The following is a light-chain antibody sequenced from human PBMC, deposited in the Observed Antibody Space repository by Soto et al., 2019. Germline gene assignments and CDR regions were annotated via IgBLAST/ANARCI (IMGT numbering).Light chain of an antibody. V-gene: IGKV3-15*01. CDR1: QSVRSN. CDR3: QQFNTSPWT. J-gene: IGKJ1*01. CDR2: GAS. Sequence: EIVMTQSPATLSVSPGERATLSCRASQSVRSNLAWYQQKPGQAPRLLIYGASTRATGIPARFSGSGSGTEFTFTVSSLQSEDFAVYYCQQFNTSPWTFGQGTKVDIK.